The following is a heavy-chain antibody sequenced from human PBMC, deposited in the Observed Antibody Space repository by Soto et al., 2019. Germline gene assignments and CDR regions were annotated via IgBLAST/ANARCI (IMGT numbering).Heavy chain of an antibody. CDR2: INPNSGDT. J-gene: IGHJ5*01. Sequence: ASVKGSCKTAGYSFTVYHRHWVRQAPGRGLEWMGWINPNSGDTEYAQNFLGRVTMTRDTSISTAYMELSRLKSDDTAVYYCARDLGGYDLYGPDSWVQGTVFTVS. CDR1: GYSFTVYH. D-gene: IGHD5-12*01. CDR3: ARDLGGYDLYGPDS. V-gene: IGHV1-2*02.